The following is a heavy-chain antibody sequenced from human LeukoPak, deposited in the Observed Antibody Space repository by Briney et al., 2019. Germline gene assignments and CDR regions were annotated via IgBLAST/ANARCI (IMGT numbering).Heavy chain of an antibody. CDR1: GITLSNYG. Sequence: GGSLRLSCAVSGITLSNYGMSWVRQAPGKGLEWVAGISDSGGRTNYADSVKGRFTISRDNPKNTLYLRMNSLRAEDTAVYFCAKRGVVIRVILVGFHKEAYYFDSWGQGALVTVSS. V-gene: IGHV3-23*01. D-gene: IGHD3-22*01. J-gene: IGHJ4*02. CDR3: AKRGVVIRVILVGFHKEAYYFDS. CDR2: ISDSGGRT.